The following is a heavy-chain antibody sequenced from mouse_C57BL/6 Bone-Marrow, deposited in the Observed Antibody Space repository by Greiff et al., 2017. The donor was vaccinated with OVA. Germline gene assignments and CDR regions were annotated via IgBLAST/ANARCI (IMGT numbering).Heavy chain of an antibody. CDR3: ASPRWLLPYYAMDY. J-gene: IGHJ4*01. V-gene: IGHV2-2*01. D-gene: IGHD2-3*01. Sequence: VMLVESGPGLVQPSQSLSITCTVSGFSLTSYGVHWVRQSPGKGLEWLGVIWSGGSTDYNAAFISRLSISKDNSKSQVFFKMNSLQADDTAIYYCASPRWLLPYYAMDYWGQGTSVTVSS. CDR1: GFSLTSYG. CDR2: IWSGGST.